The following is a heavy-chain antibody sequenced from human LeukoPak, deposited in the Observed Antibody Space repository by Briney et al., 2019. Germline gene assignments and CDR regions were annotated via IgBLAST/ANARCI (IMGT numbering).Heavy chain of an antibody. J-gene: IGHJ3*02. V-gene: IGHV3-74*01. CDR2: INSDVSTT. CDR1: GFTSSAYW. CDR3: ARYGRYRAFDI. D-gene: IGHD1-26*01. Sequence: PGGSLRLSCAASGFTSSAYWMHWVRQVPGKGLVWASRINSDVSTTNYADSVKGRFTISGDNAKNTIYLQMNSLRAEDTAVYYCARYGRYRAFDIWGPGTVVTVSS.